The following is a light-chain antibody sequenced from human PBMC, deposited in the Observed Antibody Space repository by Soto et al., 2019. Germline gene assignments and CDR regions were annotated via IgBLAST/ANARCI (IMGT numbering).Light chain of an antibody. CDR3: SSYAGSGTFYV. Sequence: QSALTQPVSVSGSPGQSITISCTGTSSDLGSYDLVSWYQQHPGKAPKLMVYEVTKRPSGVSNRFSGSKSGNTASLTISGLLAEDEADYSCSSYAGSGTFYVFGSGTKVTVL. CDR2: EVT. V-gene: IGLV2-23*02. J-gene: IGLJ1*01. CDR1: SSDLGSYDL.